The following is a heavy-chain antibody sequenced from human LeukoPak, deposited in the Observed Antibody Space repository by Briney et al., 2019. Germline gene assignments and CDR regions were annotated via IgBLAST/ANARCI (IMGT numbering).Heavy chain of an antibody. D-gene: IGHD4-11*01. CDR3: ARDYRRGATSDAFDI. CDR2: CHGNGNT. Sequence: SETLSLTCIVSGGSINSGNLYWSWIRQPAGKGLEWIGRCHGNGNTDYNPSLKSRVTISVDTSKNQFSLKLSSVTAADTAVYYCARDYRRGATSDAFDIWGQGTMVTVSS. V-gene: IGHV4-61*02. CDR1: GGSINSGNLY. J-gene: IGHJ3*02.